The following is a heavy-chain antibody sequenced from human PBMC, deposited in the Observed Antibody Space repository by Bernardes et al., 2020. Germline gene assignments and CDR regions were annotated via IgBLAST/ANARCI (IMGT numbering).Heavy chain of an antibody. D-gene: IGHD6-19*01. CDR1: GFTFSSYS. J-gene: IGHJ4*02. Sequence: GGSLRLSCAASGFTFSSYSMNWVRQAPGKGLEWVSSISSSSSYIYYADSVKGRFTISRDNAKNTLYLQMNSLRAEDTAVYYCARDPSAAGVAVAGTHWGQGTLVTVSS. CDR2: ISSSSSYI. CDR3: ARDPSAAGVAVAGTH. V-gene: IGHV3-21*01.